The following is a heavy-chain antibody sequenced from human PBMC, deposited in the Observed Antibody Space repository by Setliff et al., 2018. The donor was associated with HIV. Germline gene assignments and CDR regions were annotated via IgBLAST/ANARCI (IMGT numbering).Heavy chain of an antibody. CDR2: IYYSGSS. J-gene: IGHJ5*02. V-gene: IGHV4-39*01. D-gene: IGHD3-16*01. CDR3: ARRWGNNWFDP. CDR1: GGSISSSSYY. Sequence: SETLSLTCTISGGSISSSSYYWGWIRQPPGKGLEWIGYIYYSGSSYYNPSLKSRVTMSVDTSKNQFSLKLSSVTAADTAVYYCARRWGNNWFDPWGQGTLVTVSS.